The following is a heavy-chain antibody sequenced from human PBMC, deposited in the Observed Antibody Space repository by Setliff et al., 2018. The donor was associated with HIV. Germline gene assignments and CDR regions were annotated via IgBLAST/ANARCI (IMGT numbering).Heavy chain of an antibody. CDR2: IYYSGST. D-gene: IGHD3-3*01. V-gene: IGHV4-39*01. J-gene: IGHJ4*02. Sequence: SETLSLTCTVSGGSISSYYWGWIRQPPGKGLEWIGSIYYSGSTYYNPSLKSRVTISVDTSKNQFFLKLSSVTAADTAVYYCACRYYDLWSNYYTGIPYWGQGTLVTV. CDR3: ACRYYDLWSNYYTGIPY. CDR1: GGSISSYY.